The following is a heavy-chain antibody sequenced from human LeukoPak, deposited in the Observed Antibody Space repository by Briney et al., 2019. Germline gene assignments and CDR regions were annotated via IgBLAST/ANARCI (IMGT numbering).Heavy chain of an antibody. J-gene: IGHJ6*03. V-gene: IGHV3-33*06. CDR3: AKGGGLYCTNGVCQGTYYYYYMDV. CDR1: GFTFSSYA. Sequence: GGSLRLSCAASGFTFSSYAMSWVRQAPGKGLEWVAVIWYDGSNKYYADSVKGRFTISRDNSKNTLYLQMNSLRAEDTAVYYCAKGGGLYCTNGVCQGTYYYYYMDVWGKGTTVSVSS. CDR2: IWYDGSNK. D-gene: IGHD2-8*01.